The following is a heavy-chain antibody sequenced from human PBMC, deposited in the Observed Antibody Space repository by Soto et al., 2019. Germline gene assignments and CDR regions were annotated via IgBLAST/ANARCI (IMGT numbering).Heavy chain of an antibody. J-gene: IGHJ4*01. V-gene: IGHV3-23*01. CDR3: TKGAWLDY. CDR2: ILGRDDST. Sequence: GGSLRLSCAASGFTFSTFDMSWVRQAPGKGLEWVSVILGRDDSTYYADSVKGRFTISRDPFKNMLYLQMNSLRAEDTAIYFCTKGAWLDYWGHGTLVTVSS. CDR1: GFTFSTFD.